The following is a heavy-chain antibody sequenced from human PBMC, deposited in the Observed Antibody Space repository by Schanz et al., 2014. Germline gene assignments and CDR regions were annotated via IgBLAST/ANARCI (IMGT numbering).Heavy chain of an antibody. CDR1: GFTFSKYG. V-gene: IGHV3-33*05. J-gene: IGHJ4*02. Sequence: QVQLVESGGGVVQPGRSLRLSCAASGFTFSKYGMHWVRQAPGRGLEWVAVISYHGSERYYADSVKGRFTISRDNSKNTLYLQMNSLKTEDTAVYYCTGWNGYQLLYPARRGQGTLVTVSS. D-gene: IGHD2-2*02. CDR3: TGWNGYQLLYPAR. CDR2: ISYHGSER.